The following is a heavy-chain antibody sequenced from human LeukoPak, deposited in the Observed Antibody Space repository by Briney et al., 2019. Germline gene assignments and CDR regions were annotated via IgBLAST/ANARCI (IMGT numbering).Heavy chain of an antibody. CDR2: IYSGGST. J-gene: IGHJ6*04. Sequence: GGSLRLSCAASGFTVSSNYMSWVRQAPGKGLEWVSVIYSGGSTYYADSVTGRFTISRDNSKNTLYLQMNSLRAEDTAVYHCARDLVVPAATAALYYYYGMDVWGKGTTVTVSS. CDR1: GFTVSSNY. V-gene: IGHV3-53*01. D-gene: IGHD2-2*01. CDR3: ARDLVVPAATAALYYYYGMDV.